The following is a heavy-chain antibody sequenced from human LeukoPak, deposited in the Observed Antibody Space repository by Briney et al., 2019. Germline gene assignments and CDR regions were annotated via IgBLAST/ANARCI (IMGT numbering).Heavy chain of an antibody. CDR1: GFTFSNYA. J-gene: IGHJ6*03. CDR3: AKGGFGEFPYYMDV. D-gene: IGHD3-10*01. Sequence: GGSLRLSCAASGFTFSNYAMSWVRQAPGKGLEWVSVISGSGGSTYYVDSVQGRFTISRDNSKNTLFLQMDSLRAEDTAVYYCAKGGFGEFPYYMDVWGKGTTVTVSS. V-gene: IGHV3-23*01. CDR2: ISGSGGST.